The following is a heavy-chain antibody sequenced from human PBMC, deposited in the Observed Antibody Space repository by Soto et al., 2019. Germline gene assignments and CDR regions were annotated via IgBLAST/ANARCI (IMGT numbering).Heavy chain of an antibody. Sequence: SEILSLTCTVSGGSISSYYWSWIRQPPGKGLEWIGYIYYSGSTNYNPSLKSRVTISVDTSKNQFSLKLSSVTAADTAVYYCARSNYYDSRSVDYWGQGTLVTVSS. CDR3: ARSNYYDSRSVDY. CDR2: IYYSGST. D-gene: IGHD3-22*01. CDR1: GGSISSYY. J-gene: IGHJ4*02. V-gene: IGHV4-59*01.